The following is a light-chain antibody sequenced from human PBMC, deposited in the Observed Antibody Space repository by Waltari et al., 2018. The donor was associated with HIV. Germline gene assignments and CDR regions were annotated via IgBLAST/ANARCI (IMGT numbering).Light chain of an antibody. J-gene: IGLJ3*02. CDR3: LLYNGISWV. CDR1: TGIVTRGHY. CDR2: SFS. Sequence: QTVVTQEPSLTVSPGETVPRTCASRTGIVTRGHYANWVQQKPGQAPRSLIYSFSNRPPWTPARFSGSLVGGKAVLTLSGVLPEDEAEYYCLLYNGISWVFGGGTKLTVL. V-gene: IGLV7-43*01.